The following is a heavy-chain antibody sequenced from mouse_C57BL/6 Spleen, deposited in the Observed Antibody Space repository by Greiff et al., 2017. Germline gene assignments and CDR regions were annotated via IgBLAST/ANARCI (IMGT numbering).Heavy chain of an antibody. D-gene: IGHD1-1*01. Sequence: QVQLQQPGAELVKPGASVKLSCKASGYTFTSYWMHWVKQRPGQGLEWIGMIHPNSGSTNYNEKFKSKATLTVDKSSSTAYMQLSSLTSEDFAVYYCARDPRGYYGSFDYWGQGTTLTVSS. J-gene: IGHJ2*01. V-gene: IGHV1-64*01. CDR3: ARDPRGYYGSFDY. CDR1: GYTFTSYW. CDR2: IHPNSGST.